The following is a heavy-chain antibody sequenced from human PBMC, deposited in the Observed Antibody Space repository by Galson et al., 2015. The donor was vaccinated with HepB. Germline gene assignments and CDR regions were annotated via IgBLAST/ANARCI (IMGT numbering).Heavy chain of an antibody. J-gene: IGHJ4*02. D-gene: IGHD2-15*01. Sequence: SLRLSCAASGFTFGNYDMHWVRQVTGKGLEWVSTIGSAGDTYYSGSVKGRFTISRENARNSFYLQMNSLRVGDTAVYYCARGRCSGGSCYVLDYWGQGILVTVSS. CDR3: ARGRCSGGSCYVLDY. CDR2: IGSAGDT. CDR1: GFTFGNYD. V-gene: IGHV3-13*04.